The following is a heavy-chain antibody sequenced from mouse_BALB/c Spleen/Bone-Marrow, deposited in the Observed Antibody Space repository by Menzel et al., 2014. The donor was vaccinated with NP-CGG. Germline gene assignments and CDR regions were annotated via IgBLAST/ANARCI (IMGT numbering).Heavy chain of an antibody. V-gene: IGHV14-3*02. Sequence: EVKVVESGAELVKPGASVKLSCTASGFNIKDTYMHWVQQRPEQGLEWIGRIDPANGNTKYDPKFQGKATITADTSSNTAYLQLSVLSSEDTAVYCCARLDLFAYWRRGTLVTVSA. CDR3: ARLDLFAY. CDR2: IDPANGNT. J-gene: IGHJ3*01. CDR1: GFNIKDTY.